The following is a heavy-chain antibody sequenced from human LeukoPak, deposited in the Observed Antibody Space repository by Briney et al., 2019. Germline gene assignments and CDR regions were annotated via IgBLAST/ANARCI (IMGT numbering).Heavy chain of an antibody. Sequence: SETLSLTCTVSGVSVTTSYWSSIRQSAGEGLEWIGRVYISGDTKYNPSLKTRVIMSLDASKNQFSLTLRSVTAADRAVYYCARLIAEVGGGTNYFDTWGQGTLVTVSS. D-gene: IGHD2-21*01. J-gene: IGHJ4*02. CDR3: ARLIAEVGGGTNYFDT. CDR2: VYISGDT. CDR1: GVSVTTSY. V-gene: IGHV4-4*07.